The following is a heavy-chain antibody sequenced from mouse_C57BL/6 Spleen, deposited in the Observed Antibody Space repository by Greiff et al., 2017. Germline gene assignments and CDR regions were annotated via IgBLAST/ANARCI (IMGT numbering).Heavy chain of an antibody. CDR1: GFTFSNYW. CDR2: IRLKSDNYAT. V-gene: IGHV6-3*01. J-gene: IGHJ3*01. CDR3: TVGSGYVWFAY. D-gene: IGHD3-2*02. Sequence: EVMLVESGGGLVQPGGSMKLSCVASGFTFSNYWMNWVRQSPEKGLEWVAQIRLKSDNYATHYAESVKGRFTISRDDSKSSVYLQMNNLRAEDTGIYYCTVGSGYVWFAYWGQGTLVTVSA.